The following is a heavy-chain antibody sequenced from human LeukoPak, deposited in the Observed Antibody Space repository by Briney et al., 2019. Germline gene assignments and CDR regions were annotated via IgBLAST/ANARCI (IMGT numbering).Heavy chain of an antibody. D-gene: IGHD2-15*01. CDR1: GYSFNSYW. CDR2: IYPGVSDT. Sequence: GESLNIYCQGYGYSFNSYWIAWVRQMPGQGLEWMGIIYPGVSDTRYSPSFPCQITISADKSINAAYLRWSSLRASDGAMYYCARAYYCGGGSCKLEYWGQGTMVTVSS. J-gene: IGHJ4*02. CDR3: ARAYYCGGGSCKLEY. V-gene: IGHV5-51*01.